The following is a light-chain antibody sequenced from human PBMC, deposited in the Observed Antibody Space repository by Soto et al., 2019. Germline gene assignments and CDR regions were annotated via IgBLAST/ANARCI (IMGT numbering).Light chain of an antibody. CDR1: SSNIGSNI. CDR3: AAWDDSLSGYV. CDR2: SNN. V-gene: IGLV1-44*01. J-gene: IGLJ1*01. Sequence: QSVLTQPPSASGTPGQRVTISCSGSSSNIGSNIVNWYQHLPGSAPKVLIHSNNQRPSGVTDRFSGSKSGTSASLAISGLQSEDEADYYCAAWDDSLSGYVFGTGTKVT.